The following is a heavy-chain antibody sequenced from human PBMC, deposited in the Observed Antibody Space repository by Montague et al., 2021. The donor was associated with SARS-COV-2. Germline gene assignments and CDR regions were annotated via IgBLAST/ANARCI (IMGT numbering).Heavy chain of an antibody. CDR1: GFSLSTSGMC. CDR3: ARIPAVTTGLNYYYYYGMDV. D-gene: IGHD4-17*01. CDR2: IDWDDDK. J-gene: IGHJ6*02. Sequence: PALGTPTQTLTLTCTFSGFSLSTSGMCVSWIRQPPGKALEWLALIDWDDDKYYSTSLKTRLTISKDTSKNQVVLTMTNMDPVDTATYYCARIPAVTTGLNYYYYYGMDVWGQGTTVTVPS. V-gene: IGHV2-70*01.